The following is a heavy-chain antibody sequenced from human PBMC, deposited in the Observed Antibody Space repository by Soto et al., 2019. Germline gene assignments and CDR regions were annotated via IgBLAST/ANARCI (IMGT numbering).Heavy chain of an antibody. Sequence: QVQLVESGGGAVQPGRSLRLSCAGSGFPFSRYDMYWVRQAPGKGPECVAVISYAGSYKYYADSVKGRFTVSRDNPKNQLYLQLNSLRIDDTAVYYCAKGVGYCDSTSCYGGFDPSGQVNLVTVSS. CDR1: GFPFSRYD. D-gene: IGHD2-2*01. CDR2: ISYAGSYK. CDR3: AKGVGYCDSTSCYGGFDP. V-gene: IGHV3-30*18. J-gene: IGHJ5*02.